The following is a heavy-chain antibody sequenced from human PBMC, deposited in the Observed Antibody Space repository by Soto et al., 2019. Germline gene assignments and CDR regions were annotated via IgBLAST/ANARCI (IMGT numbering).Heavy chain of an antibody. D-gene: IGHD2-8*02. CDR1: GFTFSTYH. J-gene: IGHJ3*01. CDR3: ASGYCAGGGCYLRREAIDV. Sequence: EVQLVESGGGRVMPGGSLRLSCAASGFTFSTYHMNWVRQAPGKGLEWVSSINPSSSHIYYADSVRGRFTISRDNSKNAKERQMNRLRTEAAAVYYCASGYCAGGGCYLRREAIDVWGQGTMVTVSS. V-gene: IGHV3-21*01. CDR2: INPSSSHI.